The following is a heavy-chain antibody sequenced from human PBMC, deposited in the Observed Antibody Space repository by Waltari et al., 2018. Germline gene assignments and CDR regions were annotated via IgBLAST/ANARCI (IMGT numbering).Heavy chain of an antibody. J-gene: IGHJ5*02. CDR2: VDPADSET. CDR3: ATVLTTVPTYWFDP. CDR1: GHTFTDYY. Sequence: EVQLVQSGAEVKKPGASVEISCKAYGHTFTDYYIHWVQQAPGKGLEWIGRVDPADSETIYAEKFQGRVTITADTSTDTAYMELSSLRSEDTAVYYCATVLTTVPTYWFDPWGQGTLVTVSS. V-gene: IGHV1-69-2*01. D-gene: IGHD4-4*01.